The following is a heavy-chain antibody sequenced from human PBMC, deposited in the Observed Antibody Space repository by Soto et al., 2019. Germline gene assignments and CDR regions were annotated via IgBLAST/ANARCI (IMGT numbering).Heavy chain of an antibody. D-gene: IGHD3-22*01. Sequence: GASVKVSCKASGYTFTGYYMHWLRQAPGQGLEWMGWINPNSGGTNYAQKFQGRVTMTRDTSISTAYMELSRLRSDDTAVYYCARGRRITMIVVVMNFGYWGQGTLVTVSS. CDR1: GYTFTGYY. V-gene: IGHV1-2*02. CDR3: ARGRRITMIVVVMNFGY. J-gene: IGHJ4*02. CDR2: INPNSGGT.